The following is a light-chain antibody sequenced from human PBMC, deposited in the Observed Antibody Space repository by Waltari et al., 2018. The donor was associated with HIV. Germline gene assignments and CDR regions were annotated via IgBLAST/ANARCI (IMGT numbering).Light chain of an antibody. Sequence: DIVLTQSPGTLSLSPGERATLSCKTSQSVSSSFLAWYQQKPGQAPRLLIYGTSNRATGIPDRFSGSGSGTDFTLTINSLEPEDFVVYYCQQYGTSPKTFGQGTKVEIK. CDR3: QQYGTSPKT. CDR2: GTS. J-gene: IGKJ1*01. CDR1: QSVSSSF. V-gene: IGKV3-20*01.